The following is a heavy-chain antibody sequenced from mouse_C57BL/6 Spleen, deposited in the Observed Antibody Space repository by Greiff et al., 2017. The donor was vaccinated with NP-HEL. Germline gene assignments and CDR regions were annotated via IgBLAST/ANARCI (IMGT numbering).Heavy chain of an antibody. CDR3: ARAEGGDY. CDR2: IDPSDSYT. V-gene: IGHV1-50*01. J-gene: IGHJ4*01. CDR1: GYTFTSYW. Sequence: VQLQQPGAELVKPGASVKLSCKASGYTFTSYWMQWVKQRPGQGLEWIGEIDPSDSYTNYNQKFKGKATLTVDTSSSTAYMQLSSLTSEDSAVYYCARAEGGDYWGQGTSVTVSS.